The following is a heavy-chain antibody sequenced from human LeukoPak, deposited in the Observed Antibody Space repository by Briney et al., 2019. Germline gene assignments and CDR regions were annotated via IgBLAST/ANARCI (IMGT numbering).Heavy chain of an antibody. CDR3: ARERYLIAAAGIDY. D-gene: IGHD6-13*01. V-gene: IGHV7-4-1*02. J-gene: IGHJ4*02. CDR1: GYTFTSYA. Sequence: ASVKVSCKASGYTFTSYAMNWVRQAPGQWLEWMGWINTNTGNPTYAQGFTGRFVFSLDTSVSTAYLQISSLKAEDTAVYYCARERYLIAAAGIDYWGQGTLVTVSS. CDR2: INTNTGNP.